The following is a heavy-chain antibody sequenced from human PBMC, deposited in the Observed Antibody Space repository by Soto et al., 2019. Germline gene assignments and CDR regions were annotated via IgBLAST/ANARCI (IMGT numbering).Heavy chain of an antibody. D-gene: IGHD2-15*01. CDR3: ARGTVVVAATAISGYYGMDV. Sequence: ASVKVSCKAPGYTFTGYYMHWVRQAPGQGLEWMGWINPNSGGTNYAQKFQGWVTMTRDTSISTAYMELSRLRSDDTAVYYCARGTVVVAATAISGYYGMDVWGQGTTVTVSS. CDR2: INPNSGGT. J-gene: IGHJ6*02. V-gene: IGHV1-2*04. CDR1: GYTFTGYY.